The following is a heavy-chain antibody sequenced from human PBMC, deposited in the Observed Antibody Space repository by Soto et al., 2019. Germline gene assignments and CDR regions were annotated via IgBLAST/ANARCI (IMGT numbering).Heavy chain of an antibody. D-gene: IGHD1-1*01. CDR1: GGPFSDSY. Sequence: PSETLSLTCAVFGGPFSDSYWSWIRQSPGKGLEWIGEISNSGRTYYNPSLKSRVTISGDTSKNQFSLEVRSVAAADTGTYYCARGRPAIATRWFDSWGQGILVTVSS. J-gene: IGHJ5*01. CDR3: ARGRPAIATRWFDS. CDR2: ISNSGRT. V-gene: IGHV4-34*01.